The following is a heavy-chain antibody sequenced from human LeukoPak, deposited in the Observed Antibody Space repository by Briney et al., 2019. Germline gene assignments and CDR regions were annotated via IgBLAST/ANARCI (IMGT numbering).Heavy chain of an antibody. CDR2: ISWNSGST. Sequence: GGSLRLSCAASGFTFDDYAMYWVRQSPGKGLEWVSGISWNSGSTGYADSVRGRFTISRDNAKKSLYLQMNSLRDEDTALYYCAKDQATFGIYDYGIDVWGQGTKVTVSS. J-gene: IGHJ6*02. CDR3: AKDQATFGIYDYGIDV. D-gene: IGHD3-3*01. CDR1: GFTFDDYA. V-gene: IGHV3-9*01.